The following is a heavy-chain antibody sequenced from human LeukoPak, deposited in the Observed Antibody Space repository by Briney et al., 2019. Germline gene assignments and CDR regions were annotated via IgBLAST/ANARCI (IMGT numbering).Heavy chain of an antibody. J-gene: IGHJ4*02. Sequence: PSETLSLTCTVSGDSVSIYYWSWIRQPPGKGLEWIGYIYYRGNTNYNPSLKSRVTMAVDTSKDQFSLKVSSVTAADTAVYYCARVGNNWSFDYWGQGTLVTVSS. CDR3: ARVGNNWSFDY. CDR1: GDSVSIYY. D-gene: IGHD1-1*01. V-gene: IGHV4-59*02. CDR2: IYYRGNT.